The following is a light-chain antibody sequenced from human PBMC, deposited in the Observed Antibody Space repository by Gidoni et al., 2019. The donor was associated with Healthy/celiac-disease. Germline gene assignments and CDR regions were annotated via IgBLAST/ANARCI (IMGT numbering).Light chain of an antibody. CDR1: QSVSSN. V-gene: IGKV3-15*01. J-gene: IGKJ3*01. Sequence: IVMTQSPATLSVSPGERATLSCRASQSVSSNLAWYQQKPGQAPRLLIYGASTRATGIPARFSGSGSGTEFTLTISSLQSEDFAVYYCQQYNNWPPLFTFXPXTKVDIK. CDR3: QQYNNWPPLFT. CDR2: GAS.